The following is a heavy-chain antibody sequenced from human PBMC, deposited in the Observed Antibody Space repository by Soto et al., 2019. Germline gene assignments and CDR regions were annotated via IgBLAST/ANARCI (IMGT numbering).Heavy chain of an antibody. CDR1: GFTVTISA. J-gene: IGHJ4*02. V-gene: IGHV1-58*01. CDR2: IVVGSGNT. Sequence: ASVKVSCKASGFTVTISAVQWVRQARGQRLEWIGWIVVGSGNTNYAQKFQERVTITRDMSTSTAYMELSSLRSEDTAVYYCAAPNPLSCGSYLAYWGQGTLVTVSS. CDR3: AAPNPLSCGSYLAY. D-gene: IGHD1-26*01.